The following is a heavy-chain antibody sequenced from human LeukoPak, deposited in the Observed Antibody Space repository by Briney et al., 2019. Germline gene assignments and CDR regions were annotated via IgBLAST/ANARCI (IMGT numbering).Heavy chain of an antibody. CDR3: TTNYDIWTGYRFDY. J-gene: IGHJ4*02. D-gene: IGHD3-9*01. CDR1: GFTFSNAW. Sequence: GGSLRLSCAASGFTFSNAWMSWVRQAPGKGLEWVGRIKSKTDGGTTDYAAPVKGRFTSSRDDSKNTLYLQMNSLKTEDTAVYYCTTNYDIWTGYRFDYWGQGTLVTVSS. V-gene: IGHV3-15*01. CDR2: IKSKTDGGTT.